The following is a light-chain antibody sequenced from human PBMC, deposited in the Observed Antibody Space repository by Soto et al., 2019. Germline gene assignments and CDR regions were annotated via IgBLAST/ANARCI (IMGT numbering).Light chain of an antibody. CDR3: QHYGSSPTWT. CDR1: QSVSSSY. J-gene: IGKJ1*01. V-gene: IGKV3-20*01. CDR2: GAS. Sequence: EIVLTQSPGTLSLSPGERATLSCRASQSVSSSYLAWYQQKPGQAPRLLIYGASSRATGIPDRFSGSGSGTDFTLTISGLAPEDFAVYYYQHYGSSPTWTFGQGTKVEIK.